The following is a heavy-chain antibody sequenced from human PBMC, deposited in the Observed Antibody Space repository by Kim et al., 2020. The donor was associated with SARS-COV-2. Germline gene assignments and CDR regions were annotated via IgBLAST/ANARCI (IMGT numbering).Heavy chain of an antibody. V-gene: IGHV3-7*03. CDR3: AREVGANY. Sequence: GSEKNYVDSVKGRFTISRDNTKNSLYLQMSSLRAEDAAVYYCAREVGANYWGQGTLVTVSS. J-gene: IGHJ4*02. D-gene: IGHD1-26*01. CDR2: GSEK.